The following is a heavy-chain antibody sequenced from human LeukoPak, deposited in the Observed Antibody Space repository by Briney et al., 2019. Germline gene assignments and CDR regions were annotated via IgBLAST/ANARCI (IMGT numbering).Heavy chain of an antibody. J-gene: IGHJ4*02. CDR3: TTKGSNFEFDY. Sequence: GGSLRLSCAASGFTFSSYAMSWVRQAPGKGLEWVSAISGSGGSTYYADSVKGRFTISRDNSKNTLYLQMNSLKTEDTAVYYCTTKGSNFEFDYWGQGTLVTVSS. D-gene: IGHD4-23*01. CDR1: GFTFSSYA. V-gene: IGHV3-23*01. CDR2: ISGSGGST.